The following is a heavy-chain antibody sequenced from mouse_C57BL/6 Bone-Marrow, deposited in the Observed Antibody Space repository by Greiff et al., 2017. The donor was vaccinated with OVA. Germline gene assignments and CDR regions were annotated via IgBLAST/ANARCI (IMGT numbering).Heavy chain of an antibody. CDR3: ARWGKILGNSWFAY. D-gene: IGHD2-1*01. J-gene: IGHJ3*01. CDR1: GYTFTDYN. Sequence: EVQLQQSGPELVKPGASVKMSCKASGYTFTDYNMHWVKQSHGKSLEWIGYINPNNGGTSYNQKFKGKATLTVNKSSSTAYMELRSLTSEDSAVYYCARWGKILGNSWFAYWGQGTLVTVSA. CDR2: INPNNGGT. V-gene: IGHV1-22*01.